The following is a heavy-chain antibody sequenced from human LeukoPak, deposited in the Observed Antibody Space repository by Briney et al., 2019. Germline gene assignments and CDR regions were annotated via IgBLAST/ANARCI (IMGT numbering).Heavy chain of an antibody. CDR2: IIPIFGIA. J-gene: IGHJ4*02. D-gene: IGHD4-17*01. Sequence: ASVKVSCKASGGTLSSYAISWVRQAPGQGLEWMGRIIPIFGIANYAQKFQGRVTITADKSTSTAYMELSSLRSEDTAVYYCARTTPRGLQNDYWGQGTLVTVSS. V-gene: IGHV1-69*04. CDR1: GGTLSSYA. CDR3: ARTTPRGLQNDY.